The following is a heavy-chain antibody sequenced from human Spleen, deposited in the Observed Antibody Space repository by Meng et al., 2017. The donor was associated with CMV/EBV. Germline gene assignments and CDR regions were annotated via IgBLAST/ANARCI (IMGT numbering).Heavy chain of an antibody. J-gene: IGHJ6*02. V-gene: IGHV3-74*01. CDR1: GFTFSSYW. D-gene: IGHD2-2*01. Sequence: GGSLRLSCAASGFTFSSYWMHWVRQAPGKGLVWVSHINTDGSNTNYADSVKGRFTIFRDNSKNTLYLQMNSLRAEDTAMYYCAKEYCSSISCYSSSGHGLDVWGPGTTVTVSS. CDR3: AKEYCSSISCYSSSGHGLDV. CDR2: INTDGSNT.